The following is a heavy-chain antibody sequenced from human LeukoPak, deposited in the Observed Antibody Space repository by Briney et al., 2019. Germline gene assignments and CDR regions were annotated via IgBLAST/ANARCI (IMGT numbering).Heavy chain of an antibody. J-gene: IGHJ4*02. CDR1: GGSISSSSYY. Sequence: SETLSLTCTVSGGSISSSSYYWGWIRQPPGKGLEWIGSIYYSGSTYYNPSLKSRVTISVDTSKNQFSLKLSSVTAADTAVYYCAREAAVEMATTLIDYWGQGTLVTVSS. D-gene: IGHD5-24*01. V-gene: IGHV4-39*07. CDR2: IYYSGST. CDR3: AREAAVEMATTLIDY.